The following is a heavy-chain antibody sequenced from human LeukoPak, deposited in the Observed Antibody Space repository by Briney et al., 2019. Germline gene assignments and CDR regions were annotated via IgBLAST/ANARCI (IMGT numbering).Heavy chain of an antibody. Sequence: SETLSLTCTVSGGSISSYYWSWIRQPPGKGLEWIGYIYYSGSTNYNPSLKSRVTISVDTSKNQFSLKLSSVTAADTAVYYCARGISGDFWSGENWFDPWGQGTLVTVSS. CDR1: GGSISSYY. J-gene: IGHJ5*02. V-gene: IGHV4-59*01. D-gene: IGHD3-3*01. CDR3: ARGISGDFWSGENWFDP. CDR2: IYYSGST.